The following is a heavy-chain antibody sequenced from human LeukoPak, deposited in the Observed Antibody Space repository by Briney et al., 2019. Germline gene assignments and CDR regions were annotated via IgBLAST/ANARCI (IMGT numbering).Heavy chain of an antibody. J-gene: IGHJ3*02. CDR2: INPNSGGT. CDR3: ERVTFIQPIVVQAAIREYHAFDI. V-gene: IGHV1-2*02. Sequence: GASVKVSCKASGYTFTGYYMHWGRQAPGQGLGWMGWINPNSGGTNYAQKLQGRVTMTTDTATRTAYMELRSLRAYDTAVYYCERVTFIQPIVVQAAIREYHAFDIWGKGKMVTVS. CDR1: GYTFTGYY. D-gene: IGHD2-2*02.